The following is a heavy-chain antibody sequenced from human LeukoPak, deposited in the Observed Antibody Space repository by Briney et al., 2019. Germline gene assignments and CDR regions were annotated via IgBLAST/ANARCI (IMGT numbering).Heavy chain of an antibody. CDR1: GGSISSGSYY. CDR3: ARVGRSGLPTYFDY. J-gene: IGHJ4*02. V-gene: IGHV4-61*02. CDR2: IYTSGST. Sequence: SQTLSLTCTVSGGSISSGSYYWSWIRQPAGKGLEWIGRIYTSGSTNYNPSLKSRVTISVDTSKNQFSLKLSSVTAADTAVYYCARVGRSGLPTYFDYWGQGTLVTVSS. D-gene: IGHD2-15*01.